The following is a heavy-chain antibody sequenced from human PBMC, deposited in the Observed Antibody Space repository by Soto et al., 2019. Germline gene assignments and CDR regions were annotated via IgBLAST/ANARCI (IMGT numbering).Heavy chain of an antibody. CDR2: VNHDGTT. D-gene: IGHD5-12*01. CDR1: GGSIGAYF. CDR3: ARTLHRSGYDCPFDC. V-gene: IGHV4-59*01. J-gene: IGHJ4*02. Sequence: DTLTLTCTVSGGSIGAYFWSWIRQSPGKRLEWIGYVNHDGTTFCNPSQQSRVTISVGTSRNQFSLNLNSVTAADTAVYYCARTLHRSGYDCPFDCWGQGTLVTVSS.